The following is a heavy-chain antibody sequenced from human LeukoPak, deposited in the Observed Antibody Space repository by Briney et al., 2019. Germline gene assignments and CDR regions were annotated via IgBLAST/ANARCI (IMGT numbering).Heavy chain of an antibody. D-gene: IGHD3-3*01. CDR1: GGSFSGYY. CDR2: INHSGST. CDR3: ARTGPFWSGFGLIYYYYYMDV. V-gene: IGHV4-34*01. J-gene: IGHJ6*03. Sequence: PSETLSLTCAVYGGSFSGYYWSWIRQPPGKGLEWIGEINHSGSTNYNPSLKSRVTISVDTSKNQFSLKLSSVTAADTAVYYCARTGPFWSGFGLIYYYYYMDVWGKGTTVTVSS.